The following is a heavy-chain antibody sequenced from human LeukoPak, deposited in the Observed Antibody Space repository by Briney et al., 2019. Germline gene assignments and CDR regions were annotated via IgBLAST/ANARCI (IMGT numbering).Heavy chain of an antibody. CDR1: GGSISSYY. CDR3: AREPYSSSWKGLIDY. V-gene: IGHV4-59*01. D-gene: IGHD6-13*01. CDR2: IYYSGST. Sequence: SETLSLTCTVSGGSISSYYWSGIRQPPGKGLEWIGYIYYSGSTNYNPSLKSRVTISVDTSKNQFSLKLSSVTAADTAVYYCAREPYSSSWKGLIDYWGQGTLVTVSS. J-gene: IGHJ4*02.